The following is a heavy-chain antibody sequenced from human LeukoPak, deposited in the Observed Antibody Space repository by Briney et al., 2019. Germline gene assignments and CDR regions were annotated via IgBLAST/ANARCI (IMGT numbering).Heavy chain of an antibody. D-gene: IGHD2-15*01. CDR1: GGSFSAYY. CDR3: APVRLLQNWFDP. CDR2: ISHSGTT. V-gene: IGHV4-34*01. Sequence: PSETLSLTCAVYGGSFSAYYWSWIRQPPGEGLEWIGEISHSGTTNYNPSLKSRVTISVDTPTNQFSLTLNSVTAGDTAVYYCAPVRLLQNWFDPWGHGTLVTVSS. J-gene: IGHJ5*02.